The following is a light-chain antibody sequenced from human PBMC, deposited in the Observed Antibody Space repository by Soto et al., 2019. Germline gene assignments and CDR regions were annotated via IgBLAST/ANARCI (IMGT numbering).Light chain of an antibody. CDR2: GAS. CDR3: QQYGNSPRT. V-gene: IGKV3-20*01. CDR1: QSVSSGY. Sequence: EIVLTQSPGTLPLSPGERAPLSCRASQSVSSGYLAWYQQKPGQAPRLLIYGASSRATGVPDRFSGSGSGTDFTLTISRLEPEDFAVYYCQQYGNSPRTFGQGTKVDIK. J-gene: IGKJ1*01.